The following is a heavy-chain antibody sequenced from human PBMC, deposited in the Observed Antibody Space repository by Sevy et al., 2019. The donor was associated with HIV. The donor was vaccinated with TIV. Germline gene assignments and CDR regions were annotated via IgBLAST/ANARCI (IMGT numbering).Heavy chain of an antibody. J-gene: IGHJ6*03. V-gene: IGHV3-30-3*01. CDR3: SGDRLSSSFLYYYYDMDV. CDR2: ISYDGSNK. CDR1: GFTFSSYA. D-gene: IGHD6-13*01. Sequence: GGSLRLSCAASGFTFSSYAMHWVRQSPGKGLEWVAVISYDGSNKYYADSVKGRFTISRDNSKNTLYLQMNGLGAEDTAVYYCSGDRLSSSFLYYYYDMDVWGKGTTVTVSS.